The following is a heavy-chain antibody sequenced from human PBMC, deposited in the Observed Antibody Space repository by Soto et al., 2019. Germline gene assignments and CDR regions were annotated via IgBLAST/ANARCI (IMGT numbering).Heavy chain of an antibody. Sequence: GGSLRLSCAASGFTFSSYWMSWVRQAPGKGLEWVANIKQDGSEKYYVDSVKGRFTISRDNAKNSLYLQMNSLRAEDTAVYYCARSGYCSGGSCYPHDYYYYMDVWGKGTTVTVSS. V-gene: IGHV3-7*01. J-gene: IGHJ6*03. D-gene: IGHD2-15*01. CDR3: ARSGYCSGGSCYPHDYYYYMDV. CDR2: IKQDGSEK. CDR1: GFTFSSYW.